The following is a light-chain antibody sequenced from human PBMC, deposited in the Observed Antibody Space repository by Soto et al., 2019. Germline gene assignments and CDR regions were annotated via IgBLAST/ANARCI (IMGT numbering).Light chain of an antibody. CDR3: QQYYTVPYT. J-gene: IGKJ2*01. Sequence: DIVMTQSPDSLAVSLGERATINCKSSQRVLYSSNNQNYLAWYQQKPGQPPKLLIYRASTRESGVPDRFSGSGSGADFTLTISSLQAEDVAVYYCQQYYTVPYTFGQRNKLEIK. CDR1: QRVLYSSNNQNY. CDR2: RAS. V-gene: IGKV4-1*01.